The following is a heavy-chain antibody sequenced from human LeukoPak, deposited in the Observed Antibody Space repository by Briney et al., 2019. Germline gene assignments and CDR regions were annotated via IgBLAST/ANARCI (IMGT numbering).Heavy chain of an antibody. CDR3: AREGYYDSSGYYHLYYFDY. CDR1: GGSISSYY. Sequence: SETLSLTCTVSGGSISSYYWSWIRQPAGKGLEWIGRIYTSGSTNYNPSLKSRVTMSVDTSKNQFSLKPSSVTAADTAVYYCAREGYYDSSGYYHLYYFDYWGQGTLVTVSS. CDR2: IYTSGST. D-gene: IGHD3-22*01. J-gene: IGHJ4*02. V-gene: IGHV4-4*07.